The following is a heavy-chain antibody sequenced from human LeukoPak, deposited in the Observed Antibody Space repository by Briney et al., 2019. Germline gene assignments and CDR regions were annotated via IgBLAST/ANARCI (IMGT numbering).Heavy chain of an antibody. CDR2: IKQDGGEK. CDR1: GFTFSSYW. D-gene: IGHD4-17*01. J-gene: IGHJ4*02. CDR3: ARLGARQVLDY. Sequence: GGSLRLSCTASGFTFSSYWMSWVRQAPGKGLEWVANIKQDGGEKYYVDSAKGRFTISRDNAKNSLYLQMSSLRAEDTAVYYCARLGARQVLDYWGQGTLVTVSS. V-gene: IGHV3-7*01.